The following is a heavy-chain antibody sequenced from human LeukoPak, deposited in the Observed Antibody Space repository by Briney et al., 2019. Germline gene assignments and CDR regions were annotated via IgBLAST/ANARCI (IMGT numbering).Heavy chain of an antibody. D-gene: IGHD5-24*01. J-gene: IGHJ4*02. CDR2: IYYSGST. Sequence: KSSETLSLTCTVSGGSISSSSYYWGWIRQPPGKGLEWIGSIYYSGSTYYNPSLKSRVTISVDTSKNQFSLKLSSVTAADTAVYYCARDLTSSGWLQENYWGQGTLVTVSS. CDR1: GGSISSSSYY. V-gene: IGHV4-39*02. CDR3: ARDLTSSGWLQENY.